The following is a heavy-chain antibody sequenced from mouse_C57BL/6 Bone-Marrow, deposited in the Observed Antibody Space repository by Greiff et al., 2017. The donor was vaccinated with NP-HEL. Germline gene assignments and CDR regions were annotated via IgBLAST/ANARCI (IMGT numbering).Heavy chain of an antibody. CDR1: GYTFTSYG. CDR2: IYPRSGNT. D-gene: IGHD3-2*02. CDR3: ARGLRLRTYAY. V-gene: IGHV1-81*01. Sequence: VQLVESGAELARPGASVKLSCKASGYTFTSYGISWVKQRTGQGLEWIGEIYPRSGNTYYNEKFKGQATLTADQSSSTAYMELRILTSEDSAVDFCARGLRLRTYAYWGQGTLVTVAA. J-gene: IGHJ3*01.